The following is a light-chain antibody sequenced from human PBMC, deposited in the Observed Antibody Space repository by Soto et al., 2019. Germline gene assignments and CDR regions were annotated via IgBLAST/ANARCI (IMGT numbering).Light chain of an antibody. CDR3: NSYTTSSVLYV. V-gene: IGLV2-14*01. CDR1: SSDVGGYNY. Sequence: QSALTQPASVSGSPGQSITISCTGTSSDVGGYNYVSWYQQHPGKAPKLLIYGVTNRPSGVSNRFSGSKSGNTASLTISGLQAEDEADYYCNSYTTSSVLYVFGTGTKVTLL. CDR2: GVT. J-gene: IGLJ1*01.